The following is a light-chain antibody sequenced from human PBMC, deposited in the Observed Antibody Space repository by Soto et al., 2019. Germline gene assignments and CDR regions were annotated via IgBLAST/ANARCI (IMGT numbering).Light chain of an antibody. Sequence: DIQMTQSPSILSASVGDSVTITCRSSHRVSRGLAWYQHKPGKAPKPLTYDASRRNSGVPSRSSGSHSGTESNLTITSLLPDAFATYSCQHYSSYSLPTCGGGTKGDI. CDR3: QHYSSYSLPT. CDR2: DAS. CDR1: HRVSRG. J-gene: IGKJ4*01. V-gene: IGKV1-5*01.